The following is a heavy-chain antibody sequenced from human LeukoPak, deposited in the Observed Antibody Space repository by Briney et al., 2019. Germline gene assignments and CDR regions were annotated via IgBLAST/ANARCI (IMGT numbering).Heavy chain of an antibody. D-gene: IGHD3-3*01. J-gene: IGHJ4*02. CDR2: ISAYNGNT. CDR3: ARDDGRITIFGVVIRSLDY. V-gene: IGHV1-18*01. Sequence: GASVKVSCKASGYTFTSYGISWVRQAPGQGLEWMGWISAYNGNTNYAQKLQGRVTMTTDTSTSTAYMELSSLRSEDTAVYYCARDDGRITIFGVVIRSLDYWGQGTLVTVSS. CDR1: GYTFTSYG.